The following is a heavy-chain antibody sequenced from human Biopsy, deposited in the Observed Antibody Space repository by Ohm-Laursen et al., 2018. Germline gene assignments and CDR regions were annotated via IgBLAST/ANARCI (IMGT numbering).Heavy chain of an antibody. CDR1: GYSLSQLA. J-gene: IGHJ6*02. D-gene: IGHD2-21*02. CDR3: ATVRWGGDYYSAMDV. CDR2: YDPEDDKK. Sequence: ASVKASCNLSGYSLSQLAIHWVRQAPGKGLEWVGGYDPEDDKKVYGQSLQGRVTMSEDTSADTAYMVLSRLKSEDTAVYYCATVRWGGDYYSAMDVWGQGTTVTVSS. V-gene: IGHV1-24*01.